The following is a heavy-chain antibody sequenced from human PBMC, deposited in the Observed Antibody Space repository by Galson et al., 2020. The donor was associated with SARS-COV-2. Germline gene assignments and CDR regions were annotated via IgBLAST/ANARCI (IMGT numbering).Heavy chain of an antibody. CDR1: GFTFSDYY. Sequence: GGSLRLSCAASGFTFSDYYMSWIRQAPGKGLEWVSYISSSSYTNYADSVKGRFTISRDNAKNSLYLQMNSLRAEDTAVYYCARVIAVAGKYWYFDLWGRVTLVTVSS. CDR3: ARVIAVAGKYWYFDL. V-gene: IGHV3-11*06. CDR2: ISSSSYT. J-gene: IGHJ2*01. D-gene: IGHD6-19*01.